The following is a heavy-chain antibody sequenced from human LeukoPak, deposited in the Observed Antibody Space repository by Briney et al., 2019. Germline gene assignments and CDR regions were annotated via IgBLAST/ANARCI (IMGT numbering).Heavy chain of an antibody. CDR1: GGSFSGYY. Sequence: SETLSPTCAVYGGSFSGYYWSWIRQPPGKGLEWIGEINHSGSTNYNPSLKSRVTISVDTSKNQFSLKLSSVTAADTAVYYCARVANQRRFTGTRPANWFDPWGQGTLVTVSS. CDR2: INHSGST. J-gene: IGHJ5*02. CDR3: ARVANQRRFTGTRPANWFDP. V-gene: IGHV4-34*01. D-gene: IGHD1-7*01.